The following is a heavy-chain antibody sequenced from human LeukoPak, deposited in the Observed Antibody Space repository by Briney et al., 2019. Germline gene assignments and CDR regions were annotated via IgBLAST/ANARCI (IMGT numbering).Heavy chain of an antibody. V-gene: IGHV1-46*01. D-gene: IGHD3-10*01. CDR2: INPNRGST. CDR3: GRAAVGGEFYDD. Sequence: GASVKVSCKASGYIFTSYYMHWVRQAPGQGLEWMGIINPNRGSTTSAQKFQGRVTMTRDTSTSTAYIELSRLRSADTALYYCGRAAVGGEFYDDWGQGSLVTVAS. J-gene: IGHJ4*02. CDR1: GYIFTSYY.